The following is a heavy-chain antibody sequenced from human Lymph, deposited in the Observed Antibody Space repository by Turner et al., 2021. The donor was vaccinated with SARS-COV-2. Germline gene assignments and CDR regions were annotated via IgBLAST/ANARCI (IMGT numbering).Heavy chain of an antibody. V-gene: IGHV4-34*01. D-gene: IGHD6-19*01. Sequence: QVQLQRWGTGLLEPAETRCLSCAVYGGSFSSYYWSWIRQPPGQGLEWIGEINRSGSTNYNPSLKSRGTISVDTAKNQYSLKLSSVTAADTAVYYCAREALLDSSGSFDYWGQGTLVTVSS. CDR3: AREALLDSSGSFDY. CDR2: INRSGST. CDR1: GGSFSSYY. J-gene: IGHJ4*02.